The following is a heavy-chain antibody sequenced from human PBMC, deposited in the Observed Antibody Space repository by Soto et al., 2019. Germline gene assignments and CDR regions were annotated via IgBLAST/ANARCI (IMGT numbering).Heavy chain of an antibody. J-gene: IGHJ4*02. CDR3: ARVPYGDPFDY. Sequence: QVQLQESGPGLVKPSQTLSPTCTVSGDSISSGGYYWSWIRQHPGKGLEWIGYIYYTGSTHYNPSLKSRVNISVDTSKNQFSLKLSSVTAADTAVYYCARVPYGDPFDYWGQGTLVTVSS. V-gene: IGHV4-31*03. CDR1: GDSISSGGYY. D-gene: IGHD4-17*01. CDR2: IYYTGST.